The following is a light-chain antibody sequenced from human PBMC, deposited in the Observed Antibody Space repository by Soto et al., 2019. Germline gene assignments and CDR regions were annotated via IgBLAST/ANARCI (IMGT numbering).Light chain of an antibody. V-gene: IGLV2-11*01. CDR2: DVT. J-gene: IGLJ2*01. Sequence: QSALTQPRSVSGSHGQSVTISCTGTSSDIGGYDYVSWYQHHPGKAPKLIIYDVTTRPSGVPDRFSGSKSGNTASLAISGLQAEDEADYYCCSYAGSYNVIFGGGTKLTVL. CDR3: CSYAGSYNVI. CDR1: SSDIGGYDY.